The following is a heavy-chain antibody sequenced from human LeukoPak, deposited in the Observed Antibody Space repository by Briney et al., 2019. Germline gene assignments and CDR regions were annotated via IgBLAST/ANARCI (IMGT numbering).Heavy chain of an antibody. CDR3: ARGLRSRQYSSSSSFPHGSFDP. D-gene: IGHD6-13*01. V-gene: IGHV4-34*01. CDR1: GGSFSGYY. J-gene: IGHJ5*02. CDR2: INHSGIT. Sequence: SETLSLTCAVYGGSFSGYYWSWIRQPPGKGLEWIGEINHSGITNYNPSLKSRVTISVDTSKIQFSLKLSSVTAADTAVYYCARGLRSRQYSSSSSFPHGSFDPWGQGTLVPVSS.